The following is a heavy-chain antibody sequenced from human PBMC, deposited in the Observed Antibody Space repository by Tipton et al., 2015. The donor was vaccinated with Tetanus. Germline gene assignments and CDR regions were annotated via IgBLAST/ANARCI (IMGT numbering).Heavy chain of an antibody. CDR2: IYYSGST. V-gene: IGHV4-59*12. D-gene: IGHD5-18*01. CDR1: GASIRSYY. J-gene: IGHJ4*02. CDR3: VRGRGLGAYSFGFEY. Sequence: LRLSCSVSGASIRSYYWNWIRQAPGQGLEWIGLIYYSGSTSYNPSLKSRVTISVDTSKNQLSLKLTSVTAADTAVYYCVRGRGLGAYSFGFEYWGRGTHVSVSS.